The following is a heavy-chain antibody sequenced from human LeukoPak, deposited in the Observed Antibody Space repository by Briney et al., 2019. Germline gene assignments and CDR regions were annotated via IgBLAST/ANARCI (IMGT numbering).Heavy chain of an antibody. J-gene: IGHJ2*01. V-gene: IGHV3-48*03. CDR3: ARDEDGSGHGYFNL. CDR2: ISSSGSTI. Sequence: PGGSLRLSCAASGFTFSSYEMNWVRQAPGKGLEWVSYISSSGSTIYYADSVKGRFTISRDNAKNSLYLQMNSLRAEDTAVYYCARDEDGSGHGYFNLWGRGTLVTVSS. D-gene: IGHD3-10*01. CDR1: GFTFSSYE.